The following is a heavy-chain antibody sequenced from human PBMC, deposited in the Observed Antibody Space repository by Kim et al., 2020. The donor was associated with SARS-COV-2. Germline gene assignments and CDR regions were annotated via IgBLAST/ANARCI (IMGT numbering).Heavy chain of an antibody. D-gene: IGHD1-7*01. Sequence: GSHIMCGDSVKGRITISRDDAKNSLYLQMDSLRVEDTAMYSCAAWTGNSNYWGQGTLVTVSS. V-gene: IGHV3-7*03. CDR2: GSHI. CDR3: AAWTGNSNY. J-gene: IGHJ4*02.